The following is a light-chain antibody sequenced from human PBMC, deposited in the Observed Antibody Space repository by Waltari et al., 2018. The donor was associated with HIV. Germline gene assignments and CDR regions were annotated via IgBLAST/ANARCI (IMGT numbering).Light chain of an antibody. Sequence: EVVLTQSPLTLSVSPGERVTLSCRASEGVGNNIAWYQQKPGQAPSLVIYGGSTRATGLPVRFSGSGSGTDFTLTISSLKSEDIAVYFCQQYRDWPRYTFGQGTKLDIK. V-gene: IGKV3-15*01. J-gene: IGKJ2*01. CDR1: EGVGNN. CDR3: QQYRDWPRYT. CDR2: GGS.